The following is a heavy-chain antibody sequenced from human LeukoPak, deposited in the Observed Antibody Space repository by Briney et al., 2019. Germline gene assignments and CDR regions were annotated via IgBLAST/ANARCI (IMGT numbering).Heavy chain of an antibody. V-gene: IGHV1-69*01. CDR3: ASNDGYSYGYDY. CDR2: IIPVFGTA. CDR1: GGTFISYA. D-gene: IGHD5-18*01. Sequence: SVKVSCRASGGTFISYAISWVRQAPGQGLEWMGGIIPVFGTANYAQKFQGRVTITADESTSTAYMELSSLRSEDTAVYYCASNDGYSYGYDYWGQGTLVTVSS. J-gene: IGHJ4*02.